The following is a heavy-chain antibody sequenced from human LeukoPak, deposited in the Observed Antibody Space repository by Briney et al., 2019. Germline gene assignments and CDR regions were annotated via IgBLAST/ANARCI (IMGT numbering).Heavy chain of an antibody. CDR2: IRPDGDRT. CDR3: AREQSGTRGWYTVDY. CDR1: GFTFSTYA. V-gene: IGHV3-23*01. Sequence: QPGGSLLLSCAASGFTFSTYAITWVRRGPGKGLEWVSAIRPDGDRTYYANSVRGRFTISRDNSKDTVYLQITGLRVEDTAVYYCAREQSGTRGWYTVDYWGQGTLVTVSS. J-gene: IGHJ4*02. D-gene: IGHD6-19*01.